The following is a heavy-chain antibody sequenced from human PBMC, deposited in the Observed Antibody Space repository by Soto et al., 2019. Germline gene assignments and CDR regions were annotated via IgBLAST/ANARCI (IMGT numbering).Heavy chain of an antibody. CDR2: ISYDGSNK. D-gene: IGHD3-22*01. J-gene: IGHJ3*02. CDR3: AKSTYDSSGLDAFAI. CDR1: GFTFSSYG. V-gene: IGHV3-30*18. Sequence: QVQLVESGGGVVQPGRSLRLSCAASGFTFSSYGMHWVRQAPGQGLEWVAVISYDGSNKYYADSVKCRFTISRDNSKNTLDLHMNSLRAEDTAVYYCAKSTYDSSGLDAFAIWGQGTMVTVSS.